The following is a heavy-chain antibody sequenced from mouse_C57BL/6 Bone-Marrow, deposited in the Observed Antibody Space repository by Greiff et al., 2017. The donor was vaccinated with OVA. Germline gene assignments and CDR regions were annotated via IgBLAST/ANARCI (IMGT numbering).Heavy chain of an antibody. V-gene: IGHV5-12*01. CDR1: GFPFSDYY. CDR2: ISNGGGST. D-gene: IGHD1-1*01. CDR3: ARRDYGSSYRGWYFDV. Sequence: VHLVESGGGLVQPGGSLKLSCAASGFPFSDYYMYLVRPTPEKRPEWVAYISNGGGSTYYPDTVKGRFPISRENAKNTLYLQMSRLKSEDTAMYYGARRDYGSSYRGWYFDVWGTGTTVTVSS. J-gene: IGHJ1*03.